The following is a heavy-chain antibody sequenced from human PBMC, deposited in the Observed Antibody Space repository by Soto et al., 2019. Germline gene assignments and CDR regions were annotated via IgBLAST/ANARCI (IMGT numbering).Heavy chain of an antibody. Sequence: SVKVSCKASGGTFSSYAISWVRQAPGQGLEWMGGIIPIFGTANYAQKFQGRVTITADESTSTAYMELSSLRSEDTAVYYCARGGFGGFWSGYYPNYYYGMDVWGQETTVTV. V-gene: IGHV1-69*13. J-gene: IGHJ6*02. D-gene: IGHD3-3*01. CDR3: ARGGFGGFWSGYYPNYYYGMDV. CDR2: IIPIFGTA. CDR1: GGTFSSYA.